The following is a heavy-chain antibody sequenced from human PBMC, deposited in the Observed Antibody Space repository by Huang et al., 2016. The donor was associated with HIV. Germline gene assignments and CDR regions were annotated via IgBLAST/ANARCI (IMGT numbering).Heavy chain of an antibody. CDR2: ISGDNGKT. D-gene: IGHD3-22*01. V-gene: IGHV1-18*01. CDR3: ARERYYYDRSGYYTPVEYFHH. Sequence: QVQLVQSGAEVKKPGASVKVSCKASGYTFTNYAINWVRQAPGQSLEWRGWISGDNGKTNYAQKVQGRVTMTKDTSTSTAYMELRSLISDDTAVYYCARERYYYDRSGYYTPVEYFHHWGQGTLVTVSS. J-gene: IGHJ1*01. CDR1: GYTFTNYA.